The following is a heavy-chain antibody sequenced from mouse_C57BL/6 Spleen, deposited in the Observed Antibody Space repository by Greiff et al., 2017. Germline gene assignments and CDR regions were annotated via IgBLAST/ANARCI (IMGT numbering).Heavy chain of an antibody. Sequence: EVQLVESEGGLVQPGSSMKLSCTASGFTFSDYYMAWVRQVPEKGLEWVANINYDGSSTYYLDSLKSRFIIARDNAKNILYLQMSRLKSEDTATYYCARGRTTVVGAMDYWGQGTSVTVSS. CDR3: ARGRTTVVGAMDY. V-gene: IGHV5-16*01. CDR2: INYDGSST. J-gene: IGHJ4*01. D-gene: IGHD1-1*01. CDR1: GFTFSDYY.